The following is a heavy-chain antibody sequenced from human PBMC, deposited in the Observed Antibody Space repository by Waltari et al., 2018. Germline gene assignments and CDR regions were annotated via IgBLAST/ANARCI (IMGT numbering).Heavy chain of an antibody. CDR1: GYTFVNYG. D-gene: IGHD1-26*01. J-gene: IGHJ3*01. V-gene: IGHV1-18*01. Sequence: QVYLVQSGAEMKKPGASVTVSCKASGYTFVNYGISWVRQDPGQGLEWVGWVKSYNGKTNYAQTLQYRVTMTMDRSTATAHMELRSLRSDDTAVYYCARVVFSGRYPHGFDFWGQGTMVTVS. CDR2: VKSYNGKT. CDR3: ARVVFSGRYPHGFDF.